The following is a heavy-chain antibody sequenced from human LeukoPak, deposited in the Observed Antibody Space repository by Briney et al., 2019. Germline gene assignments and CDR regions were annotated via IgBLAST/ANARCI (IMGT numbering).Heavy chain of an antibody. CDR3: AREFANFGRVVDY. D-gene: IGHD3/OR15-3a*01. V-gene: IGHV4-39*07. CDR2: IYYSGST. CDR1: GGSISSSSYY. J-gene: IGHJ4*02. Sequence: SETLSLTCTVSGGSISSSSYYWGWIRQPPGKGLEWIGSIYYSGSTYYNPSLKSRVTISVDTSKNQFSLKLSSVTAADTAVYYCAREFANFGRVVDYWGQGTLVTVSS.